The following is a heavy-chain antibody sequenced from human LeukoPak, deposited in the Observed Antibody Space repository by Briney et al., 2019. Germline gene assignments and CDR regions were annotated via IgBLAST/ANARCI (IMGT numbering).Heavy chain of an antibody. V-gene: IGHV1-8*02. J-gene: IGHJ4*02. CDR1: GYTFTSYD. CDR3: ERGSPNWGYDY. CDR2: MSPNSGDT. D-gene: IGHD7-27*01. Sequence: ASVKVSCKASGYTFTSYDFNWVRQATGQRPEWMGWMSPNSGDTSYAQKFQDRVTMTRDTSTSTAYMELSSLRSDDTAVYYCERGSPNWGYDYWGPGTMVTVSS.